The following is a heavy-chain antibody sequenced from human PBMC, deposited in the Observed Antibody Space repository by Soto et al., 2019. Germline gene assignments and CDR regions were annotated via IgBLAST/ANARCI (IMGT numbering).Heavy chain of an antibody. D-gene: IGHD2-8*01. CDR1: GFTFSSYG. CDR3: ARDRCTNGVCYAPSDY. Sequence: QVQLVESGGGVVQPGRSLRLSCAASGFTFSSYGMHWVRQAPGKGLEWVAVIWYDGSNKYYADSVKGRFTISRDNSKNTLYLQMDSLRAEDMAVYYCARDRCTNGVCYAPSDYWGQGTLVTVSS. V-gene: IGHV3-33*01. J-gene: IGHJ4*02. CDR2: IWYDGSNK.